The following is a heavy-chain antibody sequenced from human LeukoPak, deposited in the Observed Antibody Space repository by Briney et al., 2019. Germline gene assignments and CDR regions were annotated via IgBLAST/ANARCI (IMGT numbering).Heavy chain of an antibody. CDR1: GFTFSSYA. CDR2: ISGSGDSI. D-gene: IGHD3-10*01. J-gene: IGHJ4*02. CDR3: AKDTYYYGSGSPY. V-gene: IGHV3-23*01. Sequence: GGSLTLSCAASGFTFSSYAMSWLRQPPGKGLEWVSAISGSGDSIYYAPSVKGRFTSTQDNSKNTLYLQMNSLRAEDRAVYYCAKDTYYYGSGSPYWGQGPLVTVSS.